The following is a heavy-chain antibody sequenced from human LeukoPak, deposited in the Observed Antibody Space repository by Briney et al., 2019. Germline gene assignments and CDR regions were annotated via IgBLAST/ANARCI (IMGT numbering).Heavy chain of an antibody. CDR3: ARDFKDVSP. CDR1: GFTFSSFW. V-gene: IGHV3-74*01. CDR2: IKTDGSVT. J-gene: IGHJ5*02. Sequence: GGSLRLSCAASGFTFSSFWMHWVRHAPGQGPVWVSGIKTDGSVTRYADSVKGRFTISRDNAKSTLYLQMNSLRAEDTAMYYCARDFKDVSPWGPGTLVTVSS.